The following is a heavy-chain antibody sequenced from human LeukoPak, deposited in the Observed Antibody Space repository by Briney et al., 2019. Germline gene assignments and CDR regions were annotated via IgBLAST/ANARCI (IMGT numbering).Heavy chain of an antibody. CDR3: AKVLGVVVVLYYFDY. Sequence: PGGSLRLSCAASGFTFSSYAMSWVRQAPGKGLEWVSAISGSGGSTYYADSVKGRFTISRDNSKNTLYLQMNSLRAEDPAVYYCAKVLGVVVVLYYFDYWGQGTLVTVSS. J-gene: IGHJ4*02. CDR1: GFTFSSYA. D-gene: IGHD3-22*01. V-gene: IGHV3-23*01. CDR2: ISGSGGST.